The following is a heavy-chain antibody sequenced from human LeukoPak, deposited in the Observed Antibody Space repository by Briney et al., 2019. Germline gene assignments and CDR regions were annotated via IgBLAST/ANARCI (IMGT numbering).Heavy chain of an antibody. CDR2: ISYDGSNK. D-gene: IGHD3-3*01. J-gene: IGHJ5*02. V-gene: IGHV3-30-3*01. Sequence: GGSLRLSCAASVFTFSSYAMHWVRQAPGKGLEWVAVISYDGSNKYYADSVKGRFTISRDNSKNTLYLQMNSLRAEDTAVYYCARDPRLYYDFWSGYSNHNWFDPWGQGTLVTVSS. CDR1: VFTFSSYA. CDR3: ARDPRLYYDFWSGYSNHNWFDP.